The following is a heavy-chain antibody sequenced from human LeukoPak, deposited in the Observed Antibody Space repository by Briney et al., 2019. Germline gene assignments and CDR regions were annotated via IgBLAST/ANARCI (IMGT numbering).Heavy chain of an antibody. CDR1: GFTFSSYA. Sequence: PGGSLRLSCAASGFTFSSYALTWVRQAPGKGLEWVSAISGSGTSTYYADSVKGRCTISRDNSKNTLYLQMSSLRAEDTAVYYCAKSDRYCSSPSCYPLYYYYGVDVWGQGTTVTVSS. CDR3: AKSDRYCSSPSCYPLYYYYGVDV. J-gene: IGHJ6*02. D-gene: IGHD2-2*01. CDR2: ISGSGTST. V-gene: IGHV3-23*01.